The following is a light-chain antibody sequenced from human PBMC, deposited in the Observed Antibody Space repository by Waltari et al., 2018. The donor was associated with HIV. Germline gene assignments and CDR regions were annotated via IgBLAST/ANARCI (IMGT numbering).Light chain of an antibody. CDR3: SSYTTSSTVV. Sequence: QSALTQPASVSGSPGQSITISCTATSSDVGDYKYVSWYQQYPGKAPKLTIYEVNNRPSGVSNRFSGSKSGHTASLTISGLQTEDEGDYYCSSYTTSSTVVFGGGTKLTVL. CDR1: SSDVGDYKY. V-gene: IGLV2-14*01. J-gene: IGLJ3*02. CDR2: EVN.